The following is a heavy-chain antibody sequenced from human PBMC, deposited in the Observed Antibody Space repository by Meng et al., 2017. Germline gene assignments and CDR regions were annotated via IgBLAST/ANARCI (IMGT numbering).Heavy chain of an antibody. V-gene: IGHV4-28*05. Sequence: SETLSLTCAVSGYSISSSNWWGWIRQPPGKGLEWIGYIYYSGSIYYNPSLKSRVTMSVDTSKNQFSLKLSSVTAADTAVYYCARGDIAAAGRSPYFDYWGQGTLVTVSS. CDR1: GYSISSSNW. D-gene: IGHD6-13*01. CDR3: ARGDIAAAGRSPYFDY. CDR2: IYYSGSI. J-gene: IGHJ4*02.